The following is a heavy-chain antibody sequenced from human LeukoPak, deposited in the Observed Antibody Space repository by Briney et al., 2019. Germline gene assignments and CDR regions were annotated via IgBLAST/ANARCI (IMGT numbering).Heavy chain of an antibody. D-gene: IGHD1-26*01. V-gene: IGHV1-2*07. CDR2: TSPDSGGT. CDR3: VTLGATNFHY. J-gene: IGHJ4*02. CDR1: GYTFIDCY. Sequence: GASVKVSCKASGYTFIDCYIHWVRQAHGQGLEFLGWTSPDSGGTFYPHTFHGRVSLTSDTSISTDYLELSMMRSDDSAVYYCVTLGATNFHYWGQGTLVTVSS.